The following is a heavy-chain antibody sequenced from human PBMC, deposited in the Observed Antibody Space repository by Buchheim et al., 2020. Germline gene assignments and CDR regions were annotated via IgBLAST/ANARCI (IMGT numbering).Heavy chain of an antibody. V-gene: IGHV3-30*18. CDR1: GFTFSSYG. CDR3: SKDGDGGLLGY. D-gene: IGHD5-24*01. CDR2: ISYDGSNK. Sequence: QVQLVESGGGVVQPGGSLRLSCAASGFTFSSYGMHWVRQAPGKGLEWVAVISYDGSNKYYADSVKGRFTISRDNSKNTLYLKMNSLRAEDSALYYCSKDGDGGLLGYWGQGTL. J-gene: IGHJ4*02.